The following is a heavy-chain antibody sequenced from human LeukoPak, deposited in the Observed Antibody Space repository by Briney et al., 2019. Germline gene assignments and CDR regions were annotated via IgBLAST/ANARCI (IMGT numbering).Heavy chain of an antibody. Sequence: GASVKVSCKASGGTFSSYAISWVRQAPGQGLEWMGGINPNSGGTNYAQKFQGRVTMTRDTSISTAYMELSRLRSDDTAVYYCARGGTTVTYPSHYWGQGTLVTVSS. J-gene: IGHJ4*02. CDR3: ARGGTTVTYPSHY. D-gene: IGHD4-17*01. CDR1: GGTFSSYA. V-gene: IGHV1-2*02. CDR2: INPNSGGT.